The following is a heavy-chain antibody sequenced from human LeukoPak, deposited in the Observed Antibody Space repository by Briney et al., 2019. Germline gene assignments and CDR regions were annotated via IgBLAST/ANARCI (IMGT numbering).Heavy chain of an antibody. CDR2: IYYSGST. CDR1: GGSISSYY. D-gene: IGHD1-26*01. J-gene: IGHJ4*02. CDR3: ASYSGSYFGFSYYFDY. Sequence: SETLSLTCTVSGGSISSYYWSWIRQPAGKGLEWIGYIYYSGSTNYNPSLKSRVTISVDTSKNQFSLKLSSVTAADTAVYYCASYSGSYFGFSYYFDYWGQGTLVTVSS. V-gene: IGHV4-59*01.